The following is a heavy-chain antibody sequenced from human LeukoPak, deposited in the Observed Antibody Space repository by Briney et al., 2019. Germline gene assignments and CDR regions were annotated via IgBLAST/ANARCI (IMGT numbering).Heavy chain of an antibody. D-gene: IGHD2-21*02. CDR1: GGTYSSYA. V-gene: IGHV1-69*13. Sequence: EASVKVSCKASGGTYSSYATNWVRQAPGQGLEWMGGIVPIFGTANYAQKFQGRVTITADESTSTAYMELSSLRSDDAAVYYCVRTCGGDCYWGARYFDYWGQGTLVTVSP. J-gene: IGHJ4*02. CDR2: IVPIFGTA. CDR3: VRTCGGDCYWGARYFDY.